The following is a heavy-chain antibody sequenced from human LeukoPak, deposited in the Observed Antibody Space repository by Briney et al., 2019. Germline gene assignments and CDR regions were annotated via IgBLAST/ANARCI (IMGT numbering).Heavy chain of an antibody. CDR2: VVGTGGT. Sequence: GGSLRLSCAVSGFTLTNHAVSWVRQAPGKGLEWVSIVVGTGGTYYADSVRGRFILSRDNSKNTVYLQMSSLRAEDTATYYCVKDYCRGGNCPLPFFDSWGQGILVTVSS. D-gene: IGHD2-15*01. J-gene: IGHJ4*02. CDR3: VKDYCRGGNCPLPFFDS. V-gene: IGHV3-23*01. CDR1: GFTLTNHA.